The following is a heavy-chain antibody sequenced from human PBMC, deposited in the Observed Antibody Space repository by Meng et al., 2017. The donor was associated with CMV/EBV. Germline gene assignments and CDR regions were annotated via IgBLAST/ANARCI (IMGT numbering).Heavy chain of an antibody. Sequence: HLQLRGPGPGLVKPSEPLSLTCTVSGGSISSSSYYWGWIRQPPGKGLEWIGSIYYSGSTYYNPSLKSRVTISVDTSKNQFSLKLSSVTAADTAVYYCARERGYSSPRFDYWGQGTLVTVSS. CDR2: IYYSGST. J-gene: IGHJ4*02. CDR1: GGSISSSSYY. V-gene: IGHV4-39*07. D-gene: IGHD6-13*01. CDR3: ARERGYSSPRFDY.